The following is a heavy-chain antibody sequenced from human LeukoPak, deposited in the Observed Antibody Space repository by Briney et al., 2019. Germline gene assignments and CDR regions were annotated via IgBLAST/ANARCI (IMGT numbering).Heavy chain of an antibody. D-gene: IGHD3-3*01. CDR3: ATYRVVSGNYYYYGMDV. Sequence: ASVKVSCKASGYTFTGYHMHWVRQAPGKGLEWMGGFGPEDGETIYAQKFQGRVTMTEDTSTDTAYMELSSLRSEDTAVYYCATYRVVSGNYYYYGMDVWGQGTTVTVSS. CDR1: GYTFTGYH. V-gene: IGHV1-24*01. J-gene: IGHJ6*02. CDR2: FGPEDGET.